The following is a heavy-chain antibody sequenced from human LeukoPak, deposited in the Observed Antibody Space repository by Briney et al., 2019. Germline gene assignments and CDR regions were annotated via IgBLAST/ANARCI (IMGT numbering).Heavy chain of an antibody. Sequence: SETLSLTCTVPGGSISSSSYYWGCIRQPPGKGLECIGSIYYSGSTYYNPSLKSRVTISVDTSKNQFSLKLSSVTAADTAVYYCAIMEWLFRAFDIWCQGTMVTVSS. CDR2: IYYSGST. J-gene: IGHJ3*02. CDR1: GGSISSSSYY. CDR3: AIMEWLFRAFDI. V-gene: IGHV4-39*01. D-gene: IGHD3-3*01.